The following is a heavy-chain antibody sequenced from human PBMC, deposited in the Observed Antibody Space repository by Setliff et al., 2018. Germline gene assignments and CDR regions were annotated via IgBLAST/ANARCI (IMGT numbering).Heavy chain of an antibody. CDR3: ARDWEYYDFWSGYYTGFSSFDY. Sequence: RASVKVSCKASGYTFSSYAISWVRQAPGQGLEWLGWISVYSGNTDYAQNFQGRVTMTADTSTSTAYMELRSLTSDDTAVYYCARDWEYYDFWSGYYTGFSSFDYWGQGTLVTVSS. D-gene: IGHD3-3*01. CDR1: GYTFSSYA. J-gene: IGHJ4*02. V-gene: IGHV1-18*01. CDR2: ISVYSGNT.